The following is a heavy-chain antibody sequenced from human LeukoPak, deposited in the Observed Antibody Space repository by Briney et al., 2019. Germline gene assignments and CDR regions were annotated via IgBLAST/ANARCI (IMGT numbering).Heavy chain of an antibody. Sequence: GTSLRLSCAASGFTFSNYAMHWVRQAPGKGLEWVSLISYDGSNKYYADSVKGRFTISRDNSKNTLYLQMSSLRAEDTAVYYCARGGQYHYWGQGTLVTVSS. CDR2: ISYDGSNK. D-gene: IGHD1-26*01. J-gene: IGHJ4*02. CDR3: ARGGQYHY. V-gene: IGHV3-30*04. CDR1: GFTFSNYA.